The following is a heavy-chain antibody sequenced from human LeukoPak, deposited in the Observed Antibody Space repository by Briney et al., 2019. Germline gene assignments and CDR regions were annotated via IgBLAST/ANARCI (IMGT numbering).Heavy chain of an antibody. V-gene: IGHV1-2*02. D-gene: IGHD2-2*01. J-gene: IGHJ6*02. Sequence: ASVKVSCKASGYTFTGYYMHWVRQAPGHGLEWMGWINPNSGGTNYAQKFQGRVTMTRDTSISTAYMELSRLRSDDTAVYYCARAPLVVVPAGEYYYYYGMDVWGQGTTVTVSS. CDR3: ARAPLVVVPAGEYYYYYGMDV. CDR1: GYTFTGYY. CDR2: INPNSGGT.